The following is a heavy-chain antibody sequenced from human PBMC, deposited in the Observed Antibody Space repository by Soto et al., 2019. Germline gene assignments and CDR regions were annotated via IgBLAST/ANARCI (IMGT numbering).Heavy chain of an antibody. CDR2: ISANNGNA. CDR1: GYTFTSYG. J-gene: IGHJ4*03. Sequence: QVQLVQSGAEVRKPGASVKLSCKTSGYTFTSYGISWVRQAPGQGLEWMAWISANNGNANCALKLQGRVTLTTDTTTEKGFMGVGGLRSDGPAGVFCAGDGKGFWSCSGCPLFDLWGQGNPVTVSS. D-gene: IGHD3-3*01. CDR3: AGDGKGFWSCSGCPLFDL. V-gene: IGHV1-18*01.